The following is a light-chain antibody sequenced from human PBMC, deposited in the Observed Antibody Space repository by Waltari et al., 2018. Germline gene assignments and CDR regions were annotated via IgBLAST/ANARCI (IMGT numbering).Light chain of an antibody. CDR3: AAWDDSLNGPV. J-gene: IGLJ2*01. CDR1: SPNIGSNT. Sequence: QSVLTQPPPASGTPGQRVTISCSGSSPNIGSNTVNWYQQPPGTAPKLLIYSNNQRPSGVPDRFSGSKSGTSASLAISGLQSEDEADYYCAAWDDSLNGPVFGGGTKLTVL. CDR2: SNN. V-gene: IGLV1-44*01.